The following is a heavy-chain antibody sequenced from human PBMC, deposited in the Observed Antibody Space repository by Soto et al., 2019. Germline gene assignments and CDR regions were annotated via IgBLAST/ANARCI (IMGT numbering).Heavy chain of an antibody. CDR1: GFTFSSYS. Sequence: EVQLVESGGGLVKPGGSLRLSCAASGFTFSSYSMNWVRQDPGKGLEWVSSISSSSSYIYYAFSVKGRFTISRDNAKNSLYLQMISLRAEDMAVYYGACPGIAAAGRYDAFDIWGQGTMVTVSS. D-gene: IGHD6-13*01. CDR3: ACPGIAAAGRYDAFDI. J-gene: IGHJ3*02. V-gene: IGHV3-21*01. CDR2: ISSSSSYI.